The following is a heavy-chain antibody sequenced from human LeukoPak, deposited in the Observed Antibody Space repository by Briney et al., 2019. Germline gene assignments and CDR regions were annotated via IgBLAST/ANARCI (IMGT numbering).Heavy chain of an antibody. CDR3: AKGGFCSRTSCCGSGGPDY. D-gene: IGHD2-2*01. V-gene: IGHV3-23*01. Sequence: GGSLRLSCAASGFTFSNYAMSLVRQAPGKGLEWVSGISGSSGSTFYADSVKGRLTISRDNSKNTLYLQMNSLRVEDTAVYYCAKGGFCSRTSCCGSGGPDYWGQGTLVTLSS. CDR1: GFTFSNYA. J-gene: IGHJ4*02. CDR2: ISGSSGST.